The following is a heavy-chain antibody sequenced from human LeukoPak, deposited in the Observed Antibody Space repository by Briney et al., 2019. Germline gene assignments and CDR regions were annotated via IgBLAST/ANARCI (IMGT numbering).Heavy chain of an antibody. CDR2: ISASGEST. J-gene: IGHJ4*02. CDR1: GFTFSNSG. D-gene: IGHD1-7*01. CDR3: AKDWNSQFEF. Sequence: GGSLRLSCAATGFTFSNSGVSWVRQAPGKGLEWVSSISASGESTFYAASVKGRFTISRDNSKNTLSLQMNSLRAEDTAVYYCAKDWNSQFEFWGQGTLVTVSS. V-gene: IGHV3-23*01.